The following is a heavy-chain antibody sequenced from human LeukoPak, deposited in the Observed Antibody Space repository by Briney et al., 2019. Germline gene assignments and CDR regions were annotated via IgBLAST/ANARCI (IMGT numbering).Heavy chain of an antibody. CDR1: GYTFTSYG. Sequence: GASVKVSCKASGYTFTSYGISWVRQAPGQGLEWMGWISAYNGNTNYAQKLQGRVTMTTDTSTSTAYMELRSLRSDDTAVYYCARVGPTRGIFGVVNNWFDPWGQGTLVTVSS. J-gene: IGHJ5*02. D-gene: IGHD3-3*01. CDR3: ARVGPTRGIFGVVNNWFDP. V-gene: IGHV1-18*01. CDR2: ISAYNGNT.